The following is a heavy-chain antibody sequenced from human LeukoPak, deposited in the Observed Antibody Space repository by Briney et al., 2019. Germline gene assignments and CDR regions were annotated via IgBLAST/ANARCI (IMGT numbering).Heavy chain of an antibody. Sequence: SETLSLTRPVCRGSISSYYWSWIRQPAGKGLDWIGRIYTSGSTNYNPSLKSRVTMSVDTSKNQFSLKLSSVTAADTAVYYCARVQWSDYYGMDVWGQGTTVTVSS. CDR1: RGSISSYY. V-gene: IGHV4-4*07. D-gene: IGHD6-19*01. CDR3: ARVQWSDYYGMDV. CDR2: IYTSGST. J-gene: IGHJ6*02.